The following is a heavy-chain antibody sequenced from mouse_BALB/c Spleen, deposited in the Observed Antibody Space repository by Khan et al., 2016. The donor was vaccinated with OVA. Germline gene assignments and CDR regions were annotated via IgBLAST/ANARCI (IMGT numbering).Heavy chain of an antibody. CDR3: ARGWDWYFDV. CDR2: IRLKSNIYAT. CDR1: GFTFSNYW. J-gene: IGHJ1*01. Sequence: EAKLEESGGGLVQPGGSMKLSCVASGFTFSNYWMNWVRQSPEKGFEWVAEIRLKSNIYATHYAESVRGRFTISRDDSRSSVYLQMNNLGAEDTGIYYCARGWDWYFDVWGAGTTVTVSS. V-gene: IGHV6-6*02. D-gene: IGHD3-3*01.